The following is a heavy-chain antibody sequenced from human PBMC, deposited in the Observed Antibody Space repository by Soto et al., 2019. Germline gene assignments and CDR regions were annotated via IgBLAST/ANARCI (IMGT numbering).Heavy chain of an antibody. CDR3: AREIFGVIIRGGRDDFDI. D-gene: IGHD3-3*01. CDR1: GGTFSTYA. V-gene: IGHV1-69*13. Sequence: SVKVSCKASGGTFSTYAISWVRQAPGQGLEWMGGIIPIFGTAKYAQKFQGRVTITADESTSTAYMELSSLRSEDTAVYYCAREIFGVIIRGGRDDFDIWGQGTMVTVSS. CDR2: IIPIFGTA. J-gene: IGHJ3*02.